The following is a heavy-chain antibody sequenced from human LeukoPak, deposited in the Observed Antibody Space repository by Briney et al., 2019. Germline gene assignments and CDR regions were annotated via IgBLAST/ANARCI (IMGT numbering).Heavy chain of an antibody. Sequence: PSETLSLTCTVSGGSISGDHWNWIRQPPGKGLEWIGYIYYSGSTNYNPSLKSRVTISIDTSKNQFSLKLTSVIAADTAVYYCARRNDLGIWGQGTMVTVSS. J-gene: IGHJ3*02. CDR3: ARRNDLGI. CDR2: IYYSGST. CDR1: GGSISGDH. V-gene: IGHV4-59*08.